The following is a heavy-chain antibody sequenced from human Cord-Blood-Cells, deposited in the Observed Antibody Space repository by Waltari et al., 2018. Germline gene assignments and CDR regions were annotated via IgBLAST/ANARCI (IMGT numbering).Heavy chain of an antibody. CDR2: INHSGST. V-gene: IGHV4-34*01. CDR3: ARAGNVHTAMVEGEFDY. J-gene: IGHJ4*02. D-gene: IGHD5-18*01. Sequence: QVQLQQWGAGLLKPSETLSLTCAVYGGSFSGYYWSWIRPPPGKGLEWIGEINHSGSTNYNPSLKSRVTISVDTSKNQFSLKLSSVTAADTAVYYCARAGNVHTAMVEGEFDYWGQGTLVTVSS. CDR1: GGSFSGYY.